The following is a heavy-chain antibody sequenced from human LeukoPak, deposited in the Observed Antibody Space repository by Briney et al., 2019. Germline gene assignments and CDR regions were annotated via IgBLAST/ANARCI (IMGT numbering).Heavy chain of an antibody. CDR3: ARGPLYDFWSGYFDY. V-gene: IGHV4-39*01. J-gene: IGHJ4*02. D-gene: IGHD3-3*01. Sequence: PSETLSLTCTVSGGSISSSSYYWGWIRQPPGKGLEWIGSIYYSGSTYYNPSLKSRVTISVDTSKNQFSLKLSSVTAADTAVYYCARGPLYDFWSGYFDYWGQGTLVTVSS. CDR2: IYYSGST. CDR1: GGSISSSSYY.